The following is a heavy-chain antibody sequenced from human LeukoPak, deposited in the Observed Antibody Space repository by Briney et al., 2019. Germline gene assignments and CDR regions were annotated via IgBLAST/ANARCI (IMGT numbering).Heavy chain of an antibody. CDR1: GFTFSSYG. CDR3: ARKRWSSWYRAYYYGMDV. V-gene: IGHV3-33*01. Sequence: GGSLRLSCVASGFTFSSYGMHWVRQAPGKGLEWVAVIWYDGSNKYYADSVKGRFTISRDNSKNTLYLQMNSLRAEDTAVYYCARKRWSSWYRAYYYGMDVWGQGTTVTVSS. D-gene: IGHD6-13*01. CDR2: IWYDGSNK. J-gene: IGHJ6*02.